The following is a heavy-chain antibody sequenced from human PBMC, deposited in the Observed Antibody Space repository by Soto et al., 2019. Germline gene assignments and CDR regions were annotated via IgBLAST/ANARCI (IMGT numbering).Heavy chain of an antibody. CDR2: IYHSGST. D-gene: IGHD2-15*01. J-gene: IGHJ5*02. CDR3: ARDFIAVVVDATAEYNCFDP. Sequence: PSETLSLTCAVSGYSISSGYYWGWIRQPPGKGLEWIGSIYHSGSTYYNPSLKSRVTISVDTSKNQFSLKLGSVTAADSAVYYCARDFIAVVVDATAEYNCFDPWGQGTLVTVSS. CDR1: GYSISSGYY. V-gene: IGHV4-38-2*02.